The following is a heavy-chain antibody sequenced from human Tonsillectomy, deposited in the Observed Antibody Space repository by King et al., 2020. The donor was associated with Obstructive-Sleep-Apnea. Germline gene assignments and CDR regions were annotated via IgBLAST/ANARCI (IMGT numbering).Heavy chain of an antibody. Sequence: QLVQSGSEMKRPGASVKLSCQTSGYTFTSYGITWLRQAPGQGLEWMGWISPYNGNTDYPQKLQGRVTLTTDTSTSTAYMDLRSLRSDDTAFYYCARIHTSAWFFDFWGQGTLVTVSS. CDR1: GYTFTSYG. CDR2: ISPYNGNT. D-gene: IGHD6-19*01. V-gene: IGHV1-18*01. J-gene: IGHJ4*02. CDR3: ARIHTSAWFFDF.